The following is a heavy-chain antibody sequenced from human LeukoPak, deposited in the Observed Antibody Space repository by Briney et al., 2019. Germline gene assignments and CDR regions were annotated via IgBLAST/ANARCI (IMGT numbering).Heavy chain of an antibody. J-gene: IGHJ4*02. Sequence: PSETLSLTCTVSGGSISSYYWSWIRQPPGKGLEWMGYICYSESTNYNPSLKSRVSISVDSSENQFSLKLTSVTAADTAVYYCASHYYDSRGYLYYFDYWGQGTLVTVSS. D-gene: IGHD3-22*01. CDR2: ICYSEST. CDR3: ASHYYDSRGYLYYFDY. CDR1: GGSISSYY. V-gene: IGHV4-59*08.